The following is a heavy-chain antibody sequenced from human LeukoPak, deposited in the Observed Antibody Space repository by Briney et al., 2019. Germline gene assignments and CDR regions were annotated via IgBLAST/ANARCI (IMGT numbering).Heavy chain of an antibody. CDR3: ARDSPALGYCSSTSCYSFDP. D-gene: IGHD2-2*01. CDR2: ISADNGNT. J-gene: IGHJ5*02. Sequence: GASGKVSCKASGYTFTGYYMHWVRQAPGQGLEWMGWISADNGNTDYAQRFQGRVTMTTDTSTSTAYMELRSLRSDDTAVYYCARDSPALGYCSSTSCYSFDPWGQGTLVTVSS. V-gene: IGHV1-18*04. CDR1: GYTFTGYY.